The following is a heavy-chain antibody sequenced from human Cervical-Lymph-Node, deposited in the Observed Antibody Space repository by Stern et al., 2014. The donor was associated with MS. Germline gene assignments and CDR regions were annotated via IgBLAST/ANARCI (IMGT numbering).Heavy chain of an antibody. Sequence: QMQLVQSGPEVKKPGTSVKVSCKVSGFTFISVVQWVRQARGQRLEWIGGSVVGSGKTTYTQKLQGRLKINWDMSTGTAYMTLSSLTSEDTAIYYCAADESRAAFDVWGQGTMVTVSS. CDR1: GFTFISV. V-gene: IGHV1-58*01. J-gene: IGHJ3*01. CDR3: AADESRAAFDV. CDR2: SVVGSGKT.